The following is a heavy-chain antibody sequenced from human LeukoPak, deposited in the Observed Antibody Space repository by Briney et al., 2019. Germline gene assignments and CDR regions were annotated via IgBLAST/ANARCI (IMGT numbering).Heavy chain of an antibody. CDR3: ARDRGGSSWYLDEFDY. Sequence: ASVKVSCKASGYTFTGYYMHWVRQAPGQGLEWMGWINPNSGGTNYAQKFQGRATMTRDTSISTAYMELSRLRSDDTAVYYCARDRGGSSWYLDEFDYWGQGTLVTVSS. CDR1: GYTFTGYY. V-gene: IGHV1-2*02. J-gene: IGHJ4*02. CDR2: INPNSGGT. D-gene: IGHD6-13*01.